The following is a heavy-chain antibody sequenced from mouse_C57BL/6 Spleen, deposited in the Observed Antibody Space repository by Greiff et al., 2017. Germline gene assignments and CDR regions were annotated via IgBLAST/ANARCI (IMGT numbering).Heavy chain of an antibody. CDR2: IYPRSGNT. V-gene: IGHV1-81*01. Sequence: QVHVKQSGAELARPGASVKLSCKASGYTFTSYGISWVKQRTGQGLEWIGEIYPRSGNTYYNEKFKGKATLTADKSSSTAYMELRSLTSEDSAVYFCARKEVTTVVPDYWGQGTTLTVSS. CDR3: ARKEVTTVVPDY. CDR1: GYTFTSYG. J-gene: IGHJ2*01. D-gene: IGHD1-1*01.